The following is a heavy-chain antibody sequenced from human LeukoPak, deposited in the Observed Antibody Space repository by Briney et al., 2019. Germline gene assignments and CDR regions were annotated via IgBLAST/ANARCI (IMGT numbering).Heavy chain of an antibody. Sequence: ASVKVSCKVSGYTFTGYYMHWVRQAPGQGLEWMGWINPNSGGTNYAQKFQGRVTMTRDTSISTAYMELSRLRSDDTAVYYCASLDLRYKWFDPWGQGTLVTVSS. D-gene: IGHD3-3*01. V-gene: IGHV1-2*02. CDR3: ASLDLRYKWFDP. J-gene: IGHJ5*02. CDR2: INPNSGGT. CDR1: GYTFTGYY.